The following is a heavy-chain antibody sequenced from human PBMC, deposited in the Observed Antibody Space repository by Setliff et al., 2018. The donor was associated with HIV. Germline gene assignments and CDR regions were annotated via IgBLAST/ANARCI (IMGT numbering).Heavy chain of an antibody. V-gene: IGHV4-4*02. CDR3: ARRRSPPSGFYSKYYMDV. Sequence: SETLSLTCAVSGGSVSSSNWRSWVRQPPGKGLEWIGEISQSGSTNYNRSLKSRVTISVDKSKNQFSLKLSSVTAADTAVYYCARRRSPPSGFYSKYYMDVWGKGTTVTVSS. D-gene: IGHD3-22*01. CDR1: GGSVSSSNW. CDR2: ISQSGST. J-gene: IGHJ6*03.